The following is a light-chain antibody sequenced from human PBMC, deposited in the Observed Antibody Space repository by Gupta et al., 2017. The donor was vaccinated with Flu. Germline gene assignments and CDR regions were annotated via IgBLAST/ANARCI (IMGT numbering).Light chain of an antibody. Sequence: DVVMTQSPLSLPVTVGQPASISCRSSQSLVHSDGNTFLNWFLQRPGQSPRHLIYKGSNRDSGVPDRFSGSGSGTDFTLKISRGEAEDVGVYYCRQQKHCPFTFGQGTKVDIK. J-gene: IGKJ2*01. CDR3: RQQKHCPFT. CDR1: QSLVHSDGNTF. V-gene: IGKV2-30*02. CDR2: KGS.